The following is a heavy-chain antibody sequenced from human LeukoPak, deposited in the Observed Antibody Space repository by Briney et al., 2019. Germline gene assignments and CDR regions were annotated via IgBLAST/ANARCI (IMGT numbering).Heavy chain of an antibody. V-gene: IGHV1-18*01. J-gene: IGHJ6*02. D-gene: IGHD3/OR15-3a*01. CDR3: ARADWRGGGNYYYGMDV. Sequence: ASVKVSCKASGYVFTSYGINWVRQAPGQGLEWMGWISAYSDNTDYGQKFQVRVTMTADTSTNTAYMELRSLRSDDTAVYYCARADWRGGGNYYYGMDVWGQGTTVTVSS. CDR1: GYVFTSYG. CDR2: ISAYSDNT.